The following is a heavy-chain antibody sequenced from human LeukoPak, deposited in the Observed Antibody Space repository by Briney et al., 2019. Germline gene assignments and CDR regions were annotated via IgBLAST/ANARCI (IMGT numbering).Heavy chain of an antibody. V-gene: IGHV3-30-3*01. CDR3: AKAHDDWNYVYFRH. CDR1: GFTFSIYS. J-gene: IGHJ1*01. CDR2: ISNDGTNE. D-gene: IGHD1-7*01. Sequence: PGRSLRLSCATSGFTFSIYSMHWVRQAPGKGLDWVAVISNDGTNEYYADSVKGRFTISRDNSKNTLYLQMNSLRAEDTAVYYCAKAHDDWNYVYFRHWGQGTLVTVSS.